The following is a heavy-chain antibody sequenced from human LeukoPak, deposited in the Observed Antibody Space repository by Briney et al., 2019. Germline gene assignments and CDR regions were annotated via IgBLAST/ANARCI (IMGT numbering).Heavy chain of an antibody. CDR2: INHSENT. CDR3: ARRGNVWWLGEFDY. V-gene: IGHV4-34*01. D-gene: IGHD5-12*01. J-gene: IGHJ4*02. Sequence: SETLSLTCAVYGGSFSGYYWSWIRQPLGKGLEWIGEINHSENTDYNPSLKSRVTISVDTSKNQFSLKLSSVTAADTAVYYCARRGNVWWLGEFDYWGQGTLVTVSS. CDR1: GGSFSGYY.